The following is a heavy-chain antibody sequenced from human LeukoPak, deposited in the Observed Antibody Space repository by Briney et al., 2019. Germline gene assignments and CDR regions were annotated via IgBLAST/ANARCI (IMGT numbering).Heavy chain of an antibody. Sequence: SETLSLTCTLSGYSISTGYYWDWIRQPPGKGLEWIGTFYHGGSTYYNPSLKSRVTISVDTSKNQFSLKLSSVTAADTAVYYCATLSTVTTPFDYWGQGTLVTVSS. CDR1: GYSISTGYY. J-gene: IGHJ4*02. CDR3: ATLSTVTTPFDY. CDR2: FYHGGST. V-gene: IGHV4-38-2*02. D-gene: IGHD4-17*01.